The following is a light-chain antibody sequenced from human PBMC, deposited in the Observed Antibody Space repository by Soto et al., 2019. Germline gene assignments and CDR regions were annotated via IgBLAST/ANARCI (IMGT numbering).Light chain of an antibody. CDR3: LQDYNYPRT. CDR2: AAS. V-gene: IGKV1-6*01. CDR1: QDVRND. Sequence: AVQMTQSPSSLSASVGDRVTITCRASQDVRNDLDWYQQKPGKAPKLLIYAASHLQNGVPSRFSGSGSGTHFTLTISSLQPEDFATYYCLQDYNYPRTLGQGTKLEIK. J-gene: IGKJ2*01.